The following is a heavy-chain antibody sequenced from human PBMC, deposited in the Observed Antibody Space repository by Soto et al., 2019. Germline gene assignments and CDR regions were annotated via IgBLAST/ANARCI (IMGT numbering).Heavy chain of an antibody. Sequence: PSETLSLTCTVSGASIGNYCWSWIRQPPGMGLEWIGCVYYTGSASYNPSLKSRVTMSIDTSKNHFSLKVNSVTAADTAVYYCARDRWYYDFWSGFDPWCQGTLVTVSS. CDR1: GASIGNYC. V-gene: IGHV4-59*01. J-gene: IGHJ5*02. CDR2: VYYTGSA. CDR3: ARDRWYYDFWSGFDP. D-gene: IGHD3-3*01.